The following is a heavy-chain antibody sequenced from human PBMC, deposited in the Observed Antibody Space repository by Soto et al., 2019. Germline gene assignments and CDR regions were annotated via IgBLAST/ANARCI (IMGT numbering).Heavy chain of an antibody. CDR1: GFTLSDYY. J-gene: IGHJ6*02. CDR3: GTGEATSGHDYYHGLDV. Sequence: EVQLVESGGGLVQPGGSLRLSCAASGFTLSDYYIDWVRQAPGKGLEWLGRSRNRDMGYTTEYAASVKGRFTISRDDSINSLYLQMNSLNTEDTAMYYCGTGEATSGHDYYHGLDVWGQGTTVTVSS. D-gene: IGHD6-13*01. CDR2: SRNRDMGYTT. V-gene: IGHV3-72*01.